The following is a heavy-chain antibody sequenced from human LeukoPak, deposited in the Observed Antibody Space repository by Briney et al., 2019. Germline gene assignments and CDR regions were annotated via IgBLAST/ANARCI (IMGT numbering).Heavy chain of an antibody. CDR1: GYTFTSYY. J-gene: IGHJ4*02. D-gene: IGHD3-9*01. CDR3: ARGDVLRYFDWLLYGFDY. Sequence: ASVEVSCKASGYTFTSYYMHWVRQAPGQGLEWMGIINPSGGSTSYAQKFQGRVIMTRDMSTSTVYMELSSLRSEDTAVYYCARGDVLRYFDWLLYGFDYWGQGTLVTVSS. CDR2: INPSGGST. V-gene: IGHV1-46*01.